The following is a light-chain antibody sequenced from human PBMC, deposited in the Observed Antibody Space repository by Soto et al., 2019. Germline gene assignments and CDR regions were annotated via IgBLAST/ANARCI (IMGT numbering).Light chain of an antibody. CDR1: QSVSSK. Sequence: TVMSQSPATLAVSPGALATLSCRASQSVSSKLAWYQQKPGQAPRLLIYGASTRATGIPARFSGSGSGTEFTLSIRSLQSEDSAVYYCQQYNNWPPITVGQGTRLEIK. CDR2: GAS. J-gene: IGKJ5*01. V-gene: IGKV3D-15*01. CDR3: QQYNNWPPIT.